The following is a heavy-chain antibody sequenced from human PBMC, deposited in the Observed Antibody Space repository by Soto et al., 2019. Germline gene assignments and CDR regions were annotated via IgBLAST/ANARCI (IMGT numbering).Heavy chain of an antibody. D-gene: IGHD3-9*01. CDR2: ISAYNGNT. J-gene: IGHJ4*02. Sequence: GASVKVSCKASGYTFTIYCISWVRQAPGQGLEWMGWISAYNGNTNYAQKLQGRVTMTTDTSTSTAYMELRSLRSDDTAVYYCARDRSRSDILTFDDWGQGTLVTVSS. CDR3: ARDRSRSDILTFDD. V-gene: IGHV1-18*01. CDR1: GYTFTIYC.